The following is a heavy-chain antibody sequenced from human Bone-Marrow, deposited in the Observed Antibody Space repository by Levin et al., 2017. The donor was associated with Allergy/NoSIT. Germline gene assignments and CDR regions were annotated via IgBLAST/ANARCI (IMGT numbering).Heavy chain of an antibody. Sequence: GESLKISCKASGYTFTTYDVNWVRQAAGQGLEWLGWMNPDSGNTGFAQKFHDRITLTRDTSTSTAYMELSALTSEDTAVYYCAMATRLVGITLWGQGTQVTVSS. CDR1: GYTFTTYD. CDR2: MNPDSGNT. D-gene: IGHD1-26*01. V-gene: IGHV1-8*01. CDR3: AMATRLVGITL. J-gene: IGHJ4*02.